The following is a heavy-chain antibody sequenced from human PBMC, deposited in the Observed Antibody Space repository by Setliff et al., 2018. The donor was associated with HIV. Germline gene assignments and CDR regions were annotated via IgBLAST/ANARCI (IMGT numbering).Heavy chain of an antibody. CDR1: GGSINSDY. Sequence: NPSETLSLTCTVSGGSINSDYWTWVRQPPGKGLEWIGSIYYSGSTNYNPSLNSRVTMSINTSKSQFSLKVTFVTAADTAVYFCARTTSLFPGIAAAQPWLYYHYMDVWGRGATVTVSS. CDR3: ARTTSLFPGIAAAQPWLYYHYMDV. V-gene: IGHV4-59*08. J-gene: IGHJ6*03. D-gene: IGHD6-13*01. CDR2: IYYSGST.